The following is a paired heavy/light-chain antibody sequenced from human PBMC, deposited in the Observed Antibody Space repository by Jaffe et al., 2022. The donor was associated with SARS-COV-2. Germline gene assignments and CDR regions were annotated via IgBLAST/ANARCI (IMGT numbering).Light chain of an antibody. CDR3: QQYHSYPYT. V-gene: IGKV1-5*03. CDR1: QSMSTW. CDR2: KAS. J-gene: IGKJ2*01. Sequence: DIQMTQSPSTLSASVGDRVTITCRASQSMSTWLAWYQQKPGKAPILLIYKASSLENGVPSRFSGSGSGTEFTLTITSLQPDDSATYYCQQYHSYPYTFGQGTKLEI.
Heavy chain of an antibody. CDR2: VYYTGKT. D-gene: IGHD3-3*01. CDR3: ARGGWSGGAFDI. CDR1: GGSVNSHDFF. V-gene: IGHV4-39*01. J-gene: IGHJ3*02. Sequence: QVQLQESGPGLVKPWETLSLTCVVSGGSVNSHDFFWGWIRQPPGKGLEWIGSVYYTGKTYYNPSLESRVTISVDASKNQFSLNLASVTAPDTAVYFCARGGWSGGAFDIWGQGTMATVSS.